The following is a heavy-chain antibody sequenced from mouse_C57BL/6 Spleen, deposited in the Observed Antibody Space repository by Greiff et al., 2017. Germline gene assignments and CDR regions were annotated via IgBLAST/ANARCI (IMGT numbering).Heavy chain of an antibody. CDR2: IDPSDSYT. CDR1: GYTFTSYW. Sequence: VQLQQPGAELVRPGTSVKLSCKASGYTFTSYWMHWVKQRPGQGLEWIGVIDPSDSYTNYNQKFKGKATLTVDTSSSTAYMQLSSLTSEDSAVYYCARSIADYSKGYYAMDYWGQGTSVTVSS. V-gene: IGHV1-59*01. CDR3: ARSIADYSKGYYAMDY. J-gene: IGHJ4*01. D-gene: IGHD2-5*01.